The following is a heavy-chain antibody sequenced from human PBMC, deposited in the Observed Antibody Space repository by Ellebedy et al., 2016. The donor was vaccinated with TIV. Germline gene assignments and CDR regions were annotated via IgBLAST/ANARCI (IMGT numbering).Heavy chain of an antibody. CDR2: ISSSSSTI. D-gene: IGHD3-16*01. CDR1: GFTFSSYS. V-gene: IGHV3-48*04. CDR3: ATEVVSEGAY. J-gene: IGHJ4*02. Sequence: GGSLRLSXAASGFTFSSYSMNWVRQAPGKGLEWVSYISSSSSTIYYADSVKGRFTISRDNAKNSLYLQMNSLRAEDTAVYYCATEVVSEGAYWGQGTLVSVSS.